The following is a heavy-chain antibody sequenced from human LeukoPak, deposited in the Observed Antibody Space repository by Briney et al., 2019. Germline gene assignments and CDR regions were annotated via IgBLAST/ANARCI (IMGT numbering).Heavy chain of an antibody. Sequence: PGGSLRLSCAASGFTFSSYAMSWVRQAPGKGLERVSAISGSGGSTYYADSVKGRFTISRDNSKNTLYLQMNSLRAEDTAVYYCAKKQVGWNRYFDYWGQGTLVTVSS. CDR2: ISGSGGST. CDR3: AKKQVGWNRYFDY. J-gene: IGHJ4*02. D-gene: IGHD6-6*01. CDR1: GFTFSSYA. V-gene: IGHV3-23*01.